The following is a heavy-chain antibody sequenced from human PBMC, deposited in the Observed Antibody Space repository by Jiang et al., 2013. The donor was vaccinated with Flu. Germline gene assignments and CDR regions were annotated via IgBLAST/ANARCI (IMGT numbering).Heavy chain of an antibody. J-gene: IGHJ4*02. Sequence: QLVGVRGEDVVRAGEVPETLLCSLWIQLQFLWHAVGPPGSRQGSGVGCSYPFDENNINYADSVKGRFTISRDNSQSTVYLQMNDLRPEDTAVYYCVKDLVVPAVVPCFASWGQGTLVTVSS. V-gene: IGHV3-30*18. CDR3: VKDLVVPAVVPCFAS. CDR1: IQLQFLW. D-gene: IGHD2-2*01. CDR2: PFDENNI.